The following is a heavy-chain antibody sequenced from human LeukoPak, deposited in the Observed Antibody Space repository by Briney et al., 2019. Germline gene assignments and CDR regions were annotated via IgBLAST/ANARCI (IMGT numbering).Heavy chain of an antibody. D-gene: IGHD6-13*01. CDR1: GYTFTGYY. Sequence: GASVRVSCKASGYTFTGYYMHWVRQAPGQGLEWMGWINPNSGGTNYAQKFQGRVTMTRDTSISTAYMELSRLRSDDTALYYCARGRSYGSWSQPLNYWGPGPLVNVSS. J-gene: IGHJ4*02. V-gene: IGHV1-2*02. CDR2: INPNSGGT. CDR3: ARGRSYGSWSQPLNY.